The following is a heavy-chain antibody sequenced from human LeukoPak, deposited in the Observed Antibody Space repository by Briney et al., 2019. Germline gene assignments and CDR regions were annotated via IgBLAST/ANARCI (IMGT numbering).Heavy chain of an antibody. D-gene: IGHD6-19*01. V-gene: IGHV3-23*01. Sequence: GGSLRLSCAASGFTFSSSAMSWVRQAPGKGLEWVSAISNNGGYTYYADSVQGRFTISRDNSKSTLCLQMNSLRVEDTAVYYCAGRRSSGWYAYWGQGTLVTVSS. J-gene: IGHJ4*02. CDR1: GFTFSSSA. CDR3: AGRRSSGWYAY. CDR2: ISNNGGYT.